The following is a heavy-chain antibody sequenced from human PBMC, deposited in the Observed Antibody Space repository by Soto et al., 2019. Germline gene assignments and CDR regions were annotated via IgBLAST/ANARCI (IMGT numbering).Heavy chain of an antibody. V-gene: IGHV3-30*03. CDR2: ISYDGSNK. Sequence: GESLKISCAASGFTFSSYGMHWVRQAPGKGLEWVAVISYDGSNKYYADSVKGRFTISRDDSKSIAYLQMNSLKTEDTAVYYCTRDYYDSSGYYYFSYYYYYGMDVWGQGTTVTVSS. D-gene: IGHD3-22*01. J-gene: IGHJ6*02. CDR3: TRDYYDSSGYYYFSYYYYYGMDV. CDR1: GFTFSSYG.